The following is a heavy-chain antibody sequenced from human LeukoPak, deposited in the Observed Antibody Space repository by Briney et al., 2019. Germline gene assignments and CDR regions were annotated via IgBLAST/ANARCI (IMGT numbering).Heavy chain of an antibody. Sequence: GGSLRLSCAASGFTFSSYEMNCVRQAPGKGLEWVSYISSSGNTIYYADSVKGRFTISRDNYKNTLYLQMNSLRADDTAVYYCARGGRAGWSGTYEDSFDVWGQGTVVTVSS. CDR3: ARGGRAGWSGTYEDSFDV. CDR2: ISSSGNTI. V-gene: IGHV3-48*03. CDR1: GFTFSSYE. J-gene: IGHJ3*01. D-gene: IGHD1-26*01.